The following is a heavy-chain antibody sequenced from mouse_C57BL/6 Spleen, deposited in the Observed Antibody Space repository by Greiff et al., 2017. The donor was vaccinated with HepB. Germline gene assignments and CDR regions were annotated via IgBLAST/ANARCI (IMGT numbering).Heavy chain of an antibody. CDR3: ARPAQATGDYFDY. J-gene: IGHJ2*01. CDR2: INPSSGYT. CDR1: GYTFTSYW. V-gene: IGHV1-7*01. D-gene: IGHD3-2*02. Sequence: VQLQQSGAELAKPGASVKLSCKASGYTFTSYWMHWVKQRPGQGLEWIGYINPSSGYTKYNQKFKDKATLTADKSSSTAYMQLSSLTYEDSAVYDCARPAQATGDYFDYWGQGTTLTVSS.